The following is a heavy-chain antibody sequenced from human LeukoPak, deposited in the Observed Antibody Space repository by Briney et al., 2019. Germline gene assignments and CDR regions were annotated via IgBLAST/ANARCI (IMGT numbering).Heavy chain of an antibody. CDR1: GGSITSSSYY. CDR3: ATPSGAGPADY. D-gene: IGHD2-2*01. V-gene: IGHV4-39*07. Sequence: SETLSLTCTVSGGSITSSSYYWGWIRQPPGKGLEWIGSIYYSGSTYYNPSLKSRVTISVDTSKNQFSLKLSSVTAADTAVYYCATPSGAGPADYWGQGTLVTVSS. CDR2: IYYSGST. J-gene: IGHJ4*02.